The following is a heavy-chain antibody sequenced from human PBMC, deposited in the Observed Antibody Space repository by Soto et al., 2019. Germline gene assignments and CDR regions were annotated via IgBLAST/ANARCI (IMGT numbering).Heavy chain of an antibody. CDR1: GYTFTSYG. D-gene: IGHD3-10*01. CDR3: ARLGYYYGSGSYYNYYYYGMDV. CDR2: ISAYNGNT. Sequence: ASVKVSCKASGYTFTSYGISWVRQAPGQGLEWMGWISAYNGNTNYAQKLQGRVTMTTDTSTSTAYMELRSLRSDDTAVYYCARLGYYYGSGSYYNYYYYGMDVSGQGTSVTVSS. J-gene: IGHJ6*02. V-gene: IGHV1-18*01.